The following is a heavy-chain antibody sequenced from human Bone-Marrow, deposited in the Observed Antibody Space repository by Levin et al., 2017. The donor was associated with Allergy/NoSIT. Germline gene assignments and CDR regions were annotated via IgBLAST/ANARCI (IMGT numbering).Heavy chain of an antibody. CDR1: GFTFSDYG. CDR2: ISNDGSNK. V-gene: IGHV3-30*18. J-gene: IGHJ6*02. CDR3: AKDSASCSSNSATYGMEV. Sequence: GGSLRLSCAASGFTFSDYGMHWVRQAPGKGLEWVAAISNDGSNKYYADSVKGRFTISRDNSKHTLYLPLNSLRAEDTAVYYCAKDSASCSSNSATYGMEVWGQGTSVTVS. D-gene: IGHD2-2*01.